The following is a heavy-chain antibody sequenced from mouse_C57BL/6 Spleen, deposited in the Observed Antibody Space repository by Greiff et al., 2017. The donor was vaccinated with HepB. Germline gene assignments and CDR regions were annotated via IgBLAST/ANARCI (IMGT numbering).Heavy chain of an antibody. CDR1: GFTFSDYG. CDR2: ISSGSSTI. D-gene: IGHD3-3*01. CDR3: ARGDNFYYAMDY. J-gene: IGHJ4*01. V-gene: IGHV5-17*01. Sequence: EVKLVESGGGLVKPGGSLKLSCAASGFTFSDYGMHWVRQAPEKGLEWVAYISSGSSTIYYADTVKGRFTISRDNAKNTLFLQMTSLRSEDTAMYYCARGDNFYYAMDYWGQGTSVTVSS.